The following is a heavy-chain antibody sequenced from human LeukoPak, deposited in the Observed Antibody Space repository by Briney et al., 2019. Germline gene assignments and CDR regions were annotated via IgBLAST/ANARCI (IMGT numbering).Heavy chain of an antibody. CDR2: IKQDGSEK. D-gene: IGHD3-22*01. Sequence: GGSLRLSCAASGFTFSSYWMSWVRQAPGKRLEWVANIKQDGSEKYYVDSVKGRFTISRDNAKNSLYLQMNSLRAEDTAVYYCASNYYYDSRGYWGQGTLVTVSS. CDR1: GFTFSSYW. CDR3: ASNYYYDSRGY. J-gene: IGHJ4*02. V-gene: IGHV3-7*01.